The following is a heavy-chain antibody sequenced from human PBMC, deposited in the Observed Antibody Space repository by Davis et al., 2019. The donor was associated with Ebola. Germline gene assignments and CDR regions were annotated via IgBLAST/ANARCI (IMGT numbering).Heavy chain of an antibody. J-gene: IGHJ4*02. V-gene: IGHV3-33*01. CDR2: IWYDGSNK. Sequence: GESLKISCAASGFTFSSYGKHWVRQAPGKGLEWVAVIWYDGSNKYYADSVKGRFTISRDNSKNSLYLQMNSLRAEDTAVYYCARHGGYYYYYFDYWGQGTLVTVSS. CDR1: GFTFSSYG. CDR3: ARHGGYYYYYFDY. D-gene: IGHD3-22*01.